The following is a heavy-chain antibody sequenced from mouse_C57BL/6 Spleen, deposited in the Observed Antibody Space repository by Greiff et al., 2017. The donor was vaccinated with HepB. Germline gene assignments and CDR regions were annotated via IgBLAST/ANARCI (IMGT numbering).Heavy chain of an antibody. J-gene: IGHJ4*01. CDR3: ARDPTVVATDYAMDY. CDR2: ISDGGSYT. CDR1: GFTFSSYA. V-gene: IGHV5-4*01. Sequence: EVQRVESGGGLVKPGGSLKLSCAASGFTFSSYAMSWVRQTPEKRLEWVATISDGGSYTYYPDNVKGRFTISRDNAKNNLYLQMSHLKSEDTAMYYCARDPTVVATDYAMDYWGQGTSVTVSS. D-gene: IGHD1-1*01.